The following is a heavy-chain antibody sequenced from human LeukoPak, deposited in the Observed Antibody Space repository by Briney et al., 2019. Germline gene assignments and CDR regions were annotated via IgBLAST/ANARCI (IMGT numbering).Heavy chain of an antibody. J-gene: IGHJ4*02. CDR3: ASNDYGDYVPFSY. D-gene: IGHD4-17*01. CDR1: GYTFTSYA. Sequence: ASVKVSCKASGYTFTSYAMHWVRQAPGQRLEWMGWINAGNGNTKYSQKFQGRVNITRDTSARTAYMELSSLRSEDTAVYYCASNDYGDYVPFSYWGQGTLVTVSS. CDR2: INAGNGNT. V-gene: IGHV1-3*01.